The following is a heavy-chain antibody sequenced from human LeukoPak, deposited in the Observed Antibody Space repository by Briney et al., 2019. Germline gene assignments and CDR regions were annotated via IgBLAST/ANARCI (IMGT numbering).Heavy chain of an antibody. J-gene: IGHJ4*02. CDR3: ARTALMEYYFDY. Sequence: PSETLSLTCTVSGDSISSYYWSWIRQPPGKGLEWIGYIYYSGSTYYNPSLKSRVTISVDRSKNQFSLKLSSVTAADTAVYYCARTALMEYYFDYWGQGTLVTVSS. CDR2: IYYSGST. V-gene: IGHV4-59*12. CDR1: GDSISSYY. D-gene: IGHD2-8*01.